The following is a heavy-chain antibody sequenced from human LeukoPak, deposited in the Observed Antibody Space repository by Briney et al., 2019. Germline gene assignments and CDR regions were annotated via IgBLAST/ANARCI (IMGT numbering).Heavy chain of an antibody. Sequence: GGSLRLSCAASGFTLSNYAMNWVRQAPGKGLEWVSSINGSGDKTYYADSVKGRFTISRDNSKNTLYLQMNSLRAEDTAVYYCARGGLWFGELLFDYWGQGTLVTVSS. CDR3: ARGGLWFGELLFDY. CDR2: INGSGDKT. CDR1: GFTLSNYA. V-gene: IGHV3-23*01. D-gene: IGHD3-10*01. J-gene: IGHJ4*02.